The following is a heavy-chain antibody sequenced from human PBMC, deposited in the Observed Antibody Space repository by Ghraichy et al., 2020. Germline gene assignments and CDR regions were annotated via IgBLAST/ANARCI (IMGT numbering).Heavy chain of an antibody. V-gene: IGHV3-48*02. CDR1: GFTFSSYS. D-gene: IGHD2-2*01. CDR3: ARDLGEDYCSSSYCHL. J-gene: IGHJ5*02. Sequence: GESLNISCTTSGFTFSSYSMNWVRQAPGKGLEWVSYISSSSSTMYYADSVRGRFTISRDNAKNSLFLQMNSLRDEDTALYYCARDLGEDYCSSSYCHLWGQGTLVTVSS. CDR2: ISSSSSTM.